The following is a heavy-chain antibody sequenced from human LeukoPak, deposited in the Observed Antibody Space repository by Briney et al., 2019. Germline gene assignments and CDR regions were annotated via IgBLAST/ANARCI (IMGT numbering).Heavy chain of an antibody. CDR2: ISAYNGNT. J-gene: IGHJ4*02. CDR3: ARVDLEDSMYYDFWSGSPPDY. CDR1: GYTFTSYG. Sequence: ASVKVSCKASGYTFTSYGISWVRQAPGQRLEWMGWISAYNGNTNYAQKLQRRVTMTTDTSTSTAYMELRSLRSDDTAVYYCARVDLEDSMYYDFWSGSPPDYWGQGTLVTVSS. D-gene: IGHD3-3*01. V-gene: IGHV1-18*01.